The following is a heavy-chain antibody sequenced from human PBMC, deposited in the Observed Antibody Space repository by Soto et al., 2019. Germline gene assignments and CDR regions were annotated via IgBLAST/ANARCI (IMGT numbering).Heavy chain of an antibody. CDR1: GGTFISHA. CDR3: TRGTKGPGHYGPGSQGWFDP. V-gene: IGHV1-69*06. CDR2: IIPVTETP. D-gene: IGHD3-10*01. J-gene: IGHJ5*02. Sequence: QVQLVQSGAEVKKSGSSVTVSCTASGGTFISHAINWVRQVPGQGLEWMGVIIPVTETPNYAQKFQGRVTISADKSTTTVYMELISLRSEDTAVYYCTRGTKGPGHYGPGSQGWFDPWGQGTLVTVSS.